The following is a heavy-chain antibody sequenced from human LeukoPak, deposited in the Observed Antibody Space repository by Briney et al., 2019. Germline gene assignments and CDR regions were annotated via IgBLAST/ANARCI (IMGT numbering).Heavy chain of an antibody. Sequence: PGGSLRLSCAASGFTFSSYGMHWVRQAPGKGLEWVAVISYDGSNKYYADSVKGRFTMSRNNSKNTLYLQMNSLRAEDTAVYYCAKDWGPNSSSWTLASYYYYGMDVGGGDTGDTVSS. CDR3: AKDWGPNSSSWTLASYYYYGMDV. CDR2: ISYDGSNK. V-gene: IGHV3-30*18. D-gene: IGHD6-13*01. CDR1: GFTFSSYG. J-gene: IGHJ6*04.